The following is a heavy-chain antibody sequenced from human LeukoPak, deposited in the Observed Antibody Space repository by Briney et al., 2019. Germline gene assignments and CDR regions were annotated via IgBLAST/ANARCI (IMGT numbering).Heavy chain of an antibody. CDR3: ARDWKKQRLGATSRDWDY. J-gene: IGHJ4*02. V-gene: IGHV1-18*01. CDR1: GYTFTTYG. CDR2: ISPYNGNT. D-gene: IGHD1-26*01. Sequence: AAVKISCKSSGYTFTTYGISWVRQAPVQGLEWMGWISPYNGNTNYAQKFQGRVTMTADTSTTTAYMELRSLTSDDTAVYYCARDWKKQRLGATSRDWDYWGQGTLVTVSS.